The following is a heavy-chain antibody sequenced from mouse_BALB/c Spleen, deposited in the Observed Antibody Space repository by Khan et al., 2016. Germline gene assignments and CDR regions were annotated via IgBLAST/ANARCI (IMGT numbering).Heavy chain of an antibody. CDR2: INSNGGST. V-gene: IGHV5-6-3*01. CDR1: GFTFSSYG. J-gene: IGHJ1*01. D-gene: IGHD2-14*01. Sequence: EVELVESGGGLVQPGGSLKLSCAASGFTFSSYGMSWVRQTPDKRLELVATINSNGGSTYYPDSVKGRFTISRDNAKNTLYLQMSSLKSEDTAMYYCERERGRGTRYFDVWGAGTTVTVSS. CDR3: ERERGRGTRYFDV.